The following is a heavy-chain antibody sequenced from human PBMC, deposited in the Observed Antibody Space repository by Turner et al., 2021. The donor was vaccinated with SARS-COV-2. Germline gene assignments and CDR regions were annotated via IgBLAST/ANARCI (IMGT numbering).Heavy chain of an antibody. CDR3: APSPTTMVRRVITFGWFDP. D-gene: IGHD3-10*01. V-gene: IGHV4-39*01. J-gene: IGHJ5*02. CDR2: IYYSGGT. Sequence: QLQMQDSGPGLVNPSETQSPTCAVAGGSISSSSYYWGWIRQPPGKGLEWIGSIYYSGGTYYNPSLKSRVTISVDTSKNQFSLKLSSVTAADTAVYYCAPSPTTMVRRVITFGWFDPWGQGTLVTVSS. CDR1: GGSISSSSYY.